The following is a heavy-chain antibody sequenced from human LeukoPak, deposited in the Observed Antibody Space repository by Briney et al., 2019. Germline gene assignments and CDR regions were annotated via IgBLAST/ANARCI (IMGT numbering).Heavy chain of an antibody. CDR2: TYYRSKWYY. CDR3: ARTRDLGPDY. CDR1: GDSVSSNSAA. D-gene: IGHD1-26*01. V-gene: IGHV6-1*01. J-gene: IGHJ4*02. Sequence: SQTLSLTCVISGDSVSSNSAAWDWIRQSPSRGLEWLGRTYYRSKWYYHYAVSMKSRITVNPDTSKNQFSLQLNSVTPEDTAVYYCARTRDLGPDYWGQGTLVTVSS.